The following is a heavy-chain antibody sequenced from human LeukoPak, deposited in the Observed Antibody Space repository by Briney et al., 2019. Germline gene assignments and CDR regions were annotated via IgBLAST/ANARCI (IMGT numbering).Heavy chain of an antibody. Sequence: PSETLSLTCAVYGGSFSGYYWSWIRQPPGKGLEWIGEINHSGSTNYNPSLKSRVTISVDTSKNQFSLKLYSVTAADTAVYYCARVETSRSLNPRPQPIRPWGQGTMVTVSS. V-gene: IGHV4-34*01. D-gene: IGHD1-14*01. CDR3: ARVETSRSLNPRPQPIRP. CDR2: INHSGST. J-gene: IGHJ3*01. CDR1: GGSFSGYY.